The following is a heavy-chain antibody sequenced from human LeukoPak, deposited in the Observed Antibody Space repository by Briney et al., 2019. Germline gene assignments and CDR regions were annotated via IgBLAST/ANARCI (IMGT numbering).Heavy chain of an antibody. Sequence: PGRSLGLSCAASGFTFSSYGMHWVRQAPGKGLEWVAVISYDGSNKYYADSVKGRFTISRDNSKNTLYLQMNSLRAEDTAVYYCAKAMTTVPTGVDYWGQGTLVTVSS. CDR3: AKAMTTVPTGVDY. V-gene: IGHV3-30*18. CDR1: GFTFSSYG. D-gene: IGHD4-17*01. CDR2: ISYDGSNK. J-gene: IGHJ4*02.